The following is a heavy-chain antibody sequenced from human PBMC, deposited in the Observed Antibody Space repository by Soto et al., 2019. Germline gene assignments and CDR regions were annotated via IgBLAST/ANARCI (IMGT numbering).Heavy chain of an antibody. CDR2: ISAYNGNT. J-gene: IGHJ6*03. D-gene: IGHD3-3*01. CDR1: GYTFTSYG. CDR3: ARDWLAHYDVWSGYFQGLPNYYYYMDF. V-gene: IGHV1-18*01. Sequence: QVQLVQSGAEVKKPGASVKVSCKASGYTFTSYGISWVRQAPGQGLEWMGWISAYNGNTNYAQKLQGRVTMTTDTSSNTAYMERMSLRSDDTALYDCARDWLAHYDVWSGYFQGLPNYYYYMDFWGKGTTATVSS.